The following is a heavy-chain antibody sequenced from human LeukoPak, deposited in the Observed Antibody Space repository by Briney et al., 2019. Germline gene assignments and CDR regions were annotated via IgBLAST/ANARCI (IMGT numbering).Heavy chain of an antibody. CDR1: GYTFTSYY. Sequence: ASVKVSCKASGYTFTSYYMHWVRQAPGQGLEWMGIINPSGSSTSYAQKFQGRVTMTRDTSTSTVYMELSSLRSEDTAVYYCAREYVLRFLEWPPSYYYGMDVWGQGTTVTVSS. CDR2: INPSGSST. CDR3: AREYVLRFLEWPPSYYYGMDV. V-gene: IGHV1-46*01. J-gene: IGHJ6*02. D-gene: IGHD3-3*01.